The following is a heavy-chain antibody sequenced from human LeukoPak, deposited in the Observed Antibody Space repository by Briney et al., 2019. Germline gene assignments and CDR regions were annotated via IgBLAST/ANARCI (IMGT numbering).Heavy chain of an antibody. CDR2: IFPSDSDT. CDR3: ARHLRDGYRHPDY. J-gene: IGHJ4*02. D-gene: IGHD5-24*01. CDR1: GYSSTSYW. V-gene: IGHV5-51*01. Sequence: GESLKISCKGSGYSSTSYWISWVRQMPGKGLEWMGIIFPSDSDTRYSPSFQGQVTISADKSISTAYLQWISLKASDTAMYYCARHLRDGYRHPDYWGQGTLVTVSS.